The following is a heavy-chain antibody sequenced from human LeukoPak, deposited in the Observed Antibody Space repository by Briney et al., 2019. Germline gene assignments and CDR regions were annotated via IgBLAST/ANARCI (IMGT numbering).Heavy chain of an antibody. D-gene: IGHD4-17*01. CDR3: ARAGHGVLYWYFDL. Sequence: GGSLRLSCAASGFTFSSYWMSWVRQAPGKGLEWVSYISSSGSTIYYADSVKGRFTISRDNAKNSLCLQMNSLRAEDTAVYYCARAGHGVLYWYFDLWGRGTLVTVSS. CDR1: GFTFSSYW. J-gene: IGHJ2*01. CDR2: ISSSGSTI. V-gene: IGHV3-48*04.